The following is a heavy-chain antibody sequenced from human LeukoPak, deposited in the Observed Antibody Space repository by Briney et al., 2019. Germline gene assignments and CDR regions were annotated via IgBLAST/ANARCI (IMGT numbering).Heavy chain of an antibody. CDR1: GGSFSGYY. J-gene: IGHJ5*02. CDR3: ARTSIHPRVAAAGRNWFDP. CDR2: INHSGST. D-gene: IGHD6-13*01. V-gene: IGHV4-34*01. Sequence: SETLSLTCAVYGGSFSGYYWSWIRQPPGKGLEWIGEINHSGSTNYSPSLKSLVTISVEKSKNQFSLKLSSVPAAATPVYYCARTSIHPRVAAAGRNWFDPWGQGTLVTVSS.